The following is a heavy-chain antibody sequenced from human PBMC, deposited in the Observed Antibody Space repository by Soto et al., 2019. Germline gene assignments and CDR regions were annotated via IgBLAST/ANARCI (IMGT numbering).Heavy chain of an antibody. CDR1: GDTLSIYV. V-gene: IGHV1-69*05. CDR3: AADVGRYIYGLATH. CDR2: IDPISGTA. J-gene: IGHJ4*02. D-gene: IGHD4-17*01. Sequence: GVSVKVSCKASGDTLSIYVVSGVRKALGQGLEWMGEIDPISGTANYAQKFQGRVTISTDKSTSTAYMELSSLRPEDTAVYYCAADVGRYIYGLATHWGPGTLVTVSS.